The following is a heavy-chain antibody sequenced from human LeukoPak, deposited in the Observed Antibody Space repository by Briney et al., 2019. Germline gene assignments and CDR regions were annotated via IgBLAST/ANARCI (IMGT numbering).Heavy chain of an antibody. CDR1: GFTFSSYA. CDR3: TKDPKVNYDFWSGYYPD. Sequence: PGGSLRLSCAASGFTFSSYAMSWVRQAPGKGLEWVSAISGSGGSTYYADSVKGRFTISRDNSKNTLYLQMNSLRAEDTAVYYCTKDPKVNYDFWSGYYPDWGQGTLVTVSS. D-gene: IGHD3-3*01. J-gene: IGHJ4*02. CDR2: ISGSGGST. V-gene: IGHV3-23*01.